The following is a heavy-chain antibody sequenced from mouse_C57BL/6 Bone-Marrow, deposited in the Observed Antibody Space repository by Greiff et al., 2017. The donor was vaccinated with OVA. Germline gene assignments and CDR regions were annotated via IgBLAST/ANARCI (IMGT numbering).Heavy chain of an antibody. V-gene: IGHV5-16*01. J-gene: IGHJ2*01. D-gene: IGHD1-1*01. CDR3: ARGAYYYGSSYCYFDY. CDR2: INYDGSST. CDR1: GFTFSDYY. Sequence: EVQVVESEGGLVQPGSSMKLSCTASGFTFSDYYMAWVRQVPEKGLEWVANINYDGSSTYYLDSLKSRFIISRANAKNILYLQMSSLKSEDTATYYCARGAYYYGSSYCYFDYWGQGTTLTVSS.